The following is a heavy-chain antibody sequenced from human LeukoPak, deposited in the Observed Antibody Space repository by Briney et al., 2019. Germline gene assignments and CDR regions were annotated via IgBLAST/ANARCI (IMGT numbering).Heavy chain of an antibody. V-gene: IGHV1-69*04. Sequence: ASVKVSCKASGGTFSSYAIRWVRQAPGQGLEWMGRIIPIFGIANYAQKFQGRVTITADKSTSTAYMELSSLRSEDTAVYYCARDSRDGYRRNDAFDIWGQGTMVTVSS. CDR1: GGTFSSYA. CDR2: IIPIFGIA. J-gene: IGHJ3*02. CDR3: ARDSRDGYRRNDAFDI. D-gene: IGHD5-24*01.